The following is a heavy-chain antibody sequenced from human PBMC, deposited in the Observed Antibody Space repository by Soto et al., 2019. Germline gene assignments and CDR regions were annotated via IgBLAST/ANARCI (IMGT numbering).Heavy chain of an antibody. V-gene: IGHV4-4*02. J-gene: IGHJ6*02. CDR1: GGSISSSNW. Sequence: TSETLSLTCAVSGGSISSSNWWSWVRQPPGKGLEWIGEVYHSGSTNYNPSLKSRVTISVDKSKNQFSLKLSSVTAADTAVYYCARAPGQLGYYYYGMDVWGQGTTVTVSS. CDR3: ARAPGQLGYYYYGMDV. D-gene: IGHD1-1*01. CDR2: VYHSGST.